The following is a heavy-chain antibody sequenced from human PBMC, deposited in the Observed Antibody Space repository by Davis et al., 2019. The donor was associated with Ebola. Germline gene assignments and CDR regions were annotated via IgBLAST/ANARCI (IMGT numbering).Heavy chain of an antibody. CDR3: ARVQTGYYYDSSDSPSWFDP. CDR1: GDTFVSFA. Sequence: SVKVSCKASGDTFVSFAVSWVRQAPGQGLEWMGGIIPMFRSPHYAQKFEGRVTITADESTKTVHMELSSLTSEDTAVYYCARVQTGYYYDSSDSPSWFDPWGQGTLVIVSS. CDR2: IIPMFRSP. J-gene: IGHJ5*02. D-gene: IGHD3-22*01. V-gene: IGHV1-69*13.